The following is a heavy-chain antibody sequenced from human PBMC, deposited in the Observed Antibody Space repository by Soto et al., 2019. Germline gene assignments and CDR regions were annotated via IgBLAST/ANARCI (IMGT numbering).Heavy chain of an antibody. CDR2: ISSSSSTI. Sequence: GSLRLSCAASGFTVSSNYMSWVRQAPGKGLEWVSYISSSSSTIYYADSVKGRFTISRDNAKNSLYLQMNSLRDEDTAVYYCMIASSSPAYWGQGTLVTVSS. CDR3: MIASSSPAY. D-gene: IGHD6-13*01. J-gene: IGHJ4*02. V-gene: IGHV3-48*02. CDR1: GFTVSSNY.